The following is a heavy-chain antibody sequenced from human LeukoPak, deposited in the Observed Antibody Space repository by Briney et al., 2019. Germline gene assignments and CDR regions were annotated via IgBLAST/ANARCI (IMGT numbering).Heavy chain of an antibody. J-gene: IGHJ4*02. CDR3: ARRRSSYFDY. CDR2: VYYSGST. V-gene: IGHV4-59*08. D-gene: IGHD6-13*01. CDR1: GGSISSYS. Sequence: SETLSLTCTVSGGSISSYSWNWIRQSPGRGLEWIGYVYYSGSTMYNPSLKSRVTISVDTSKNQFSLKLYSVTAADTAVYYCARRRSSYFDYWGQGTLVTVSS.